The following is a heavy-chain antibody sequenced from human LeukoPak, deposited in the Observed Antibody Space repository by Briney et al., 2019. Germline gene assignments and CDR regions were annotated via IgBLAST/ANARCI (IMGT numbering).Heavy chain of an antibody. J-gene: IGHJ4*02. D-gene: IGHD2-15*01. CDR1: GDSVTSTTYY. CDR3: ARGPGISGRFDY. Sequence: SETLSLTCTVSGDSVTSTTYYWTWIRRHPGQGLEWIGCIYNSGTTYYNPSLKSRVAISVDSSKNQFSLTLNSVTGADTAVYYCARGPGISGRFDYWGQGTLVTVSS. V-gene: IGHV4-31*03. CDR2: IYNSGTT.